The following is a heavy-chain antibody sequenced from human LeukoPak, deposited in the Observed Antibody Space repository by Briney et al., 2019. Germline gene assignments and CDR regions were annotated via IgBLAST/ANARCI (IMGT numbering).Heavy chain of an antibody. Sequence: SETLSLTCTVSGGSISSSSYYWSWIRQPPGKGLEWIGYIYYSGSTNYNPSLKSRVTISVDTSKNQFSLKLSSVTAADTAVYYCARDGIGSGSYFFWFDPWGQGTLVTVSS. D-gene: IGHD3-10*01. J-gene: IGHJ5*02. CDR2: IYYSGST. CDR1: GGSISSSSYY. CDR3: ARDGIGSGSYFFWFDP. V-gene: IGHV4-61*01.